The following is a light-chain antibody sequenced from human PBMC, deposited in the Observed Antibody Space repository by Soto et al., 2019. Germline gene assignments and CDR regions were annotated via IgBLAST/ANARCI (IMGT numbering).Light chain of an antibody. Sequence: IVMTQSPATLSVSPWERATLSCRASQSVVSDLAWYQQKPGQAPRLLIYRASTRATGGPARFSGSGSGTEFTLTISSLQSEDFAVFFCQQYGTSEIIFGQGTRLEIK. CDR2: RAS. CDR1: QSVVSD. V-gene: IGKV3-15*01. CDR3: QQYGTSEII. J-gene: IGKJ5*01.